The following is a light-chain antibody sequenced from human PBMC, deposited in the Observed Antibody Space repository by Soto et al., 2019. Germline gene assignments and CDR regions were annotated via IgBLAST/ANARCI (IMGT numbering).Light chain of an antibody. J-gene: IGLJ1*01. CDR2: DVS. V-gene: IGLV2-14*03. CDR3: SSYTTSNTRQIV. CDR1: SSDVGGYNY. Sequence: QSVLTQAASVSGAPGQAIPIFCTGTSSDVGGYNYVSWYQHHPGKAPKLMIYDVSNRPSGVSNRFSGSKSGNTASLTISGLQPEDEADYYCSSYTTSNTRQIVFGTGTQLTVL.